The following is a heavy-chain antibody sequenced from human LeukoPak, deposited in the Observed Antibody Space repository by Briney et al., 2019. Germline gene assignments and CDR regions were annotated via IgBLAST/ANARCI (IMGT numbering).Heavy chain of an antibody. CDR1: GFSFISYG. V-gene: IGHV3-30*18. CDR2: ISDDGRNK. CDR3: ANYDSLGGFDY. J-gene: IGHJ4*02. Sequence: GGSLRLSCAASGFSFISYGMHWVRQAPGKGLEWVGVISDDGRNKKYADSVRGRFTIPRDNSKDTLYLQMNSLRDEDTAVYYCANYDSLGGFDYWGQGTLVTVSS. D-gene: IGHD3-3*01.